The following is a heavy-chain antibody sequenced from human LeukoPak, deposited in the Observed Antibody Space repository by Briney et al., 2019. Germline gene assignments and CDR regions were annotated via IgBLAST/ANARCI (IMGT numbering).Heavy chain of an antibody. CDR2: IYSGGGGT. CDR3: AGHDYGGS. CDR1: GFTVSSDY. V-gene: IGHV3-66*04. D-gene: IGHD4-23*01. Sequence: GGSLRLSCAASGFTVSSDYMSWVRQAPGKGLEWVSVIYSGGGGTYYADSVKGRFTVSRDNSKNTVYLQMNSLRAEDTAVYYCAGHDYGGSWGQGTLVTVSS. J-gene: IGHJ5*02.